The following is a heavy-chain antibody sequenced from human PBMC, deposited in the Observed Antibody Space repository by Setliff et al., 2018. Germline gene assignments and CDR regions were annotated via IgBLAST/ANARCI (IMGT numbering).Heavy chain of an antibody. CDR1: GFIFSGSA. V-gene: IGHV3-73*01. J-gene: IGHJ4*02. D-gene: IGHD6-19*01. CDR2: IRDKYNSYAI. Sequence: GGSLRLSCAASGFIFSGSAIHWVRQASGKGLEWVGRIRDKYNSYAIAYAASVEGRFTISRDDSKNMAYLQMNSLRTEDTAVYYCTRRSANSSADWGQGTLVTV. CDR3: TRRSANSSAD.